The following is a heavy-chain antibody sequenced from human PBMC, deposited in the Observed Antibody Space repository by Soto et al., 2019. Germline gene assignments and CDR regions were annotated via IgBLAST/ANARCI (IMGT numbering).Heavy chain of an antibody. D-gene: IGHD6-19*01. CDR3: ARSPYSSGWYYLDY. CDR1: GGTFSSYT. J-gene: IGHJ4*02. CDR2: IIPILGIA. Sequence: ASVKVSCKASGGTFSSYTISWVRQAPGQGLEWMGRIIPILGIANYAQKFQGRVTITADKSTSTAYMELSSLRSEDTAVYYCARSPYSSGWYYLDYWGQGTLVTVPQ. V-gene: IGHV1-69*02.